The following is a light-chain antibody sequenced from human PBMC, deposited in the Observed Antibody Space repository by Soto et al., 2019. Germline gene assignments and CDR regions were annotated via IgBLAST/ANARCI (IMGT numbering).Light chain of an antibody. CDR1: QSIRNY. CDR3: QQTDSTPQT. V-gene: IGKV1-39*01. Sequence: DIQMTQSPSSLSASVGDRVTISCRASQSIRNYVSWYQQKQGTAPKLLIRAASTLQSGVPSRFSGSGSGKDFTLTISSLQIEDFETYFCQQTDSTPQTFGQGTNVEI. CDR2: AAS. J-gene: IGKJ1*01.